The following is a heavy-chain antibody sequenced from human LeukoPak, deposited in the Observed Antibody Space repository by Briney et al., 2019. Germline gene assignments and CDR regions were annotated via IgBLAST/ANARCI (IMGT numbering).Heavy chain of an antibody. Sequence: GGSLRLSCAASGFTFSSYSMNWVRQAPGKGLEWVSSISSSSYIYYADSVKGRFTISRDNAKNSLYLQMNSLRAEDTAVYYCGRGGYSYGTYYYYYYMDVWGKGTTVTVSS. J-gene: IGHJ6*03. D-gene: IGHD5-18*01. CDR2: ISSSSYI. V-gene: IGHV3-21*01. CDR1: GFTFSSYS. CDR3: GRGGYSYGTYYYYYYMDV.